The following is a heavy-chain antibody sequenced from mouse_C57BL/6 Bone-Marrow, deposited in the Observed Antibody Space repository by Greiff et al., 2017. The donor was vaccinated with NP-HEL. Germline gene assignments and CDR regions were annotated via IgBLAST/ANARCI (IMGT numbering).Heavy chain of an antibody. CDR3: ASDYGTRFAY. CDR1: GYTFTSYG. V-gene: IGHV1-81*01. Sequence: QVQLQQSGAELARPGASVKLSCKASGYTFTSYGISWVKQRTGQGLEWIGEIYPRSGNTYYNEKFKGKATLTADKSSSTAYMELRSLTSEDSAVYFCASDYGTRFAYWGQGTLVTVSA. J-gene: IGHJ3*01. D-gene: IGHD1-1*02. CDR2: IYPRSGNT.